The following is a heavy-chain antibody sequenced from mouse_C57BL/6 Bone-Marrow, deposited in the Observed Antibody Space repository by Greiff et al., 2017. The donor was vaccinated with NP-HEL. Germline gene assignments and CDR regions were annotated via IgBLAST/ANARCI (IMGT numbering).Heavy chain of an antibody. V-gene: IGHV1-52*01. Sequence: QVQLKQPGAELVRPGSSVKLSCKASGYTFTSYWMHWVKQRPIQGLEWIGNIDPSDSETHYNQKFKDKATLTVDKSSSTAYMQLSSLTSEDSAVYDCARSRYYGSSHWYFDVWGTGTTVTVSS. D-gene: IGHD1-1*01. CDR1: GYTFTSYW. J-gene: IGHJ1*03. CDR2: IDPSDSET. CDR3: ARSRYYGSSHWYFDV.